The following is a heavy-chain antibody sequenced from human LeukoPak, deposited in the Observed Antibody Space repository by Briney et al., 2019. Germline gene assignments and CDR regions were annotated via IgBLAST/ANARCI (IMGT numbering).Heavy chain of an antibody. CDR2: ISAYNGNT. Sequence: ASVKVSCKASGYTFTSYGISWVRQAPGQGLEWMGWISAYNGNTNYAQNLQGRVTMTTETSTSTVYVELRSLRSGDTDVYYCAMGRCSGGSCYPSAWGQGTLVTVCS. CDR1: GYTFTSYG. J-gene: IGHJ5*02. D-gene: IGHD2-15*01. V-gene: IGHV1-18*01. CDR3: AMGRCSGGSCYPSA.